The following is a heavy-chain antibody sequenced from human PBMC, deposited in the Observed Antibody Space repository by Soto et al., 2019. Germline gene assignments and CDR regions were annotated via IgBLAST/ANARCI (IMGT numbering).Heavy chain of an antibody. V-gene: IGHV3-30*18. D-gene: IGHD3-22*01. J-gene: IGHJ4*02. CDR1: GFTFSGYG. CDR3: AKEISPYYYDSSGYDY. Sequence: GGSLRLSCAASGFTFSGYGVHWVRQAPSKGLEWVAVISYDGSNKYYADSVKGRFTISRDNSKNTLYVQMNSLRAEDTAVYYCAKEISPYYYDSSGYDYWGQGTLVTVSS. CDR2: ISYDGSNK.